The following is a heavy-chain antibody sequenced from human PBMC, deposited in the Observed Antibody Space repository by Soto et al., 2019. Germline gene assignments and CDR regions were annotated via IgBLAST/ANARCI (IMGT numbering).Heavy chain of an antibody. CDR2: IYTSGNT. CDR3: ARDGVGPHGMDV. J-gene: IGHJ6*02. CDR1: GASVTSYY. D-gene: IGHD2-8*01. Sequence: QVQLQGSDPRLLKPSETLSLTCTVSGASVTSYYWSWIRQPAGKGLDWIGRIYTSGNTDYNPSLKSRVPLSLETSQNHVSLKLSSVTAADTAIYYCARDGVGPHGMDVWGQGTTVTVSS. V-gene: IGHV4-4*07.